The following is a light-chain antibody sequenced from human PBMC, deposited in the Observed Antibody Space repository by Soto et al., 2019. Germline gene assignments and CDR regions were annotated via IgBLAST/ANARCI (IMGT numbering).Light chain of an antibody. CDR1: SSDVGAYNY. CDR2: EVS. CDR3: TSYAGTYSFFYV. V-gene: IGLV2-8*01. J-gene: IGLJ1*01. Sequence: QSALTQPPSASGSPGQSVTISCTGTSSDVGAYNYVSWYQQLPGKAPKLIIYEVSKRPSGVPDRFSGSKSGNTASLTVSGLQVEYEADYYCTSYAGTYSFFYVFGTGTKVTVL.